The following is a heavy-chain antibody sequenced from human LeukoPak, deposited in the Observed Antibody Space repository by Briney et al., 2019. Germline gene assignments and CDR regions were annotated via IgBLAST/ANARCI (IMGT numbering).Heavy chain of an antibody. J-gene: IGHJ4*02. CDR1: GFSFSSYV. V-gene: IGHV3-23*01. CDR2: ISGSGAGT. CDR3: AKDYCSGGNCFSGCDY. D-gene: IGHD2-15*01. Sequence: AGGSLRLSCAASGFSFSSYVTSWVRQAPGKGLEWVAGISGSGAGTYYADSVKGRFTISRDNSKKTLYLQMKRLRAEDTAVYYCAKDYCSGGNCFSGCDYWGQGTLVTVSS.